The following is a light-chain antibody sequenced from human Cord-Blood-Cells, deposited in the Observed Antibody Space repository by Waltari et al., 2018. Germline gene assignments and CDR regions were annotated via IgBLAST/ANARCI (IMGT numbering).Light chain of an antibody. V-gene: IGLV1-47*01. CDR3: AAWDDSLSGPGV. CDR1: SSHIRSNY. Sequence: QSVLTQPPSASGTPGQRVTIPCSGSSSHIRSNYVYWYQQLPGTAPKLLIYRNNQRPSGVPDRFSGSKSGTSASLAISGLRSEDEADYYCAAWDDSLSGPGVFGGGTKLTVL. CDR2: RNN. J-gene: IGLJ3*02.